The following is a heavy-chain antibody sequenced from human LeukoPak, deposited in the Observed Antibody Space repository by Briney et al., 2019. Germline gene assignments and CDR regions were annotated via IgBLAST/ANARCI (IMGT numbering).Heavy chain of an antibody. V-gene: IGHV1-3*03. CDR2: INAGNGNT. CDR3: ARGGQDYDSSGSGLDY. CDR1: GYTFTSYA. J-gene: IGHJ4*02. D-gene: IGHD3-22*01. Sequence: ASVKVSCKASGYTFTSYAMHWVRQAPGQRLEWMGWINAGNGNTKYSQEFQGRVTITRDTSASTAYMELSSPRSEDMAVYYCARGGQDYDSSGSGLDYWGQGTLVTVSS.